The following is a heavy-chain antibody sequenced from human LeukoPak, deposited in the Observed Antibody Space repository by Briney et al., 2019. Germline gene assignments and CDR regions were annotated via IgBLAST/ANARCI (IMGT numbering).Heavy chain of an antibody. V-gene: IGHV4-4*02. CDR3: ARLITGNYNNWFDP. D-gene: IGHD3-9*01. CDR1: GGSISSSNW. Sequence: PSETLSLTCAVSGGSISSSNWWSWVRQPPGKGLEWIGEIYHSGSTNYNPSLKSRVTISVDPSKNQFSLKLSSVTAADTAVFYCARLITGNYNNWFDPWGQGTLVTVSS. J-gene: IGHJ5*02. CDR2: IYHSGST.